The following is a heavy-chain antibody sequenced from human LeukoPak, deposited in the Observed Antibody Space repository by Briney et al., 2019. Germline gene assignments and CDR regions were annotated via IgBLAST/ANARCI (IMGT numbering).Heavy chain of an antibody. V-gene: IGHV3-74*01. CDR3: ARSCRPQLGGGYYYMDV. Sequence: PGGSLRLSCAASGFTFSSYWMHWVRQAPGKGLVRVSRINSDGSSTSYADSVKGRFTISRDNAKNTLYLQMNSLRAEDTAVYYCARSCRPQLGGGYYYMDVWGKGTTVTVSS. CDR1: GFTFSSYW. J-gene: IGHJ6*03. CDR2: INSDGSST. D-gene: IGHD2-2*01.